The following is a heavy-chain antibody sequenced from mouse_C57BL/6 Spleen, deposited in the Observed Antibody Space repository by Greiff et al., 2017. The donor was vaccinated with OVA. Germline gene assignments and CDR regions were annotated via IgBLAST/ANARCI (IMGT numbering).Heavy chain of an antibody. Sequence: QVQLKQPGAELVRPGSSVKLSCKASGYTFTSYWMRWVKQRPIQGLEWIGNIDPSDSETHYNQKFKDKATWTVAQSSSTAYMQRSSLTSEDSAVYYCARFDYDHFDYWGQGTTLTVSS. CDR3: ARFDYDHFDY. D-gene: IGHD2-4*01. CDR1: GYTFTSYW. J-gene: IGHJ2*01. CDR2: IDPSDSET. V-gene: IGHV1-52*01.